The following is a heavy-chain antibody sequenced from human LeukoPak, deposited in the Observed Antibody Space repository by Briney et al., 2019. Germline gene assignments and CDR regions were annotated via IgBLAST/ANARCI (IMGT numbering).Heavy chain of an antibody. D-gene: IGHD1-26*01. V-gene: IGHV3-21*01. CDR2: ISSSSSYI. J-gene: IGHJ4*02. CDR3: ARARNLVGATCFDY. CDR1: GFSFISYA. Sequence: GGSLRLSCAASGFSFISYAMNWVRQAPGKGLEWVSSISSSSSYIYYADSVKGRFTISRDNAKNSLYLQMNSLRAEDTAVYYCARARNLVGATCFDYWGQGTLVTVSS.